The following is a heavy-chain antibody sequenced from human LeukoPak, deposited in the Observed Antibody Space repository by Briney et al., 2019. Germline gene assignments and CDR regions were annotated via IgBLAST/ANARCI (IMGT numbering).Heavy chain of an antibody. CDR3: ARDLGSLRSSYWYFDL. D-gene: IGHD5-12*01. V-gene: IGHV3-21*01. Sequence: PGGSLRLSCAASGFTFSSYSMNWVRQAPGKGLEWVSSISSSSSYIYYADSVKGRFTISRDNAKNSLYLQMNSLRAEDTAVYYCARDLGSLRSSYWYFDLWGRGTLVTASS. CDR2: ISSSSSYI. J-gene: IGHJ2*01. CDR1: GFTFSSYS.